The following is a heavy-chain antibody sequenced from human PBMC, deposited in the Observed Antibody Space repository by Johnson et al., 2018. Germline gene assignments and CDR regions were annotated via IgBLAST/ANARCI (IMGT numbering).Heavy chain of an antibody. V-gene: IGHV3-30*18. J-gene: IGHJ1*01. D-gene: IGHD2-15*01. Sequence: QVQLQESGGGVVQPGRTLRLSCAASRFTFSSYGMHWVRPAPGKGLERVAVISYDGSNKYSADSVKGRFTISRDNSKNTLYLQLNSLRAEDTAVYYCAKRWLGYIQHWGQGTLVTVSS. CDR2: ISYDGSNK. CDR3: AKRWLGYIQH. CDR1: RFTFSSYG.